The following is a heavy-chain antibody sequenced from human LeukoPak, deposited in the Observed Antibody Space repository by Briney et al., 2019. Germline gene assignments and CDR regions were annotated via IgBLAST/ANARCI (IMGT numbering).Heavy chain of an antibody. CDR1: GFTFDDYA. CDR2: ISWNSGSI. Sequence: PGGSLRLSCAASGFTFDDYAMHWVRQAPGKGLEWVSGISWNSGSIGYADSVKGRFTISTDNAKNSLYLQMNSLRAEDMALYYCAKSRTSSSWGYFDYWGQGTLVTLSS. V-gene: IGHV3-9*03. D-gene: IGHD6-6*01. CDR3: AKSRTSSSWGYFDY. J-gene: IGHJ4*02.